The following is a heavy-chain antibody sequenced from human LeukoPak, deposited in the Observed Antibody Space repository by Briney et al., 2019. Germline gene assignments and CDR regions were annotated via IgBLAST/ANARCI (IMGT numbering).Heavy chain of an antibody. J-gene: IGHJ4*02. CDR3: TSLRGAIFGVAKDY. V-gene: IGHV3-73*01. CDR2: VRSKVNSYAT. CDR1: GLTFSGPG. Sequence: GGSLRLARAAAGLTFSGPGMHWVRQASGGGRGCVACVRSKVNSYATAYAGAVKGWFTISRDASRNRTCLDRNRLTSEGTAVYCCTSLRGAIFGVAKDYWGQGTLVTVSS. D-gene: IGHD3-3*01.